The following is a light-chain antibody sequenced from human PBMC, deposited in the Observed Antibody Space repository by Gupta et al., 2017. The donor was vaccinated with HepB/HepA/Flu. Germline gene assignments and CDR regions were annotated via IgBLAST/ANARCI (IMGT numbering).Light chain of an antibody. J-gene: IGLJ2*01. CDR1: SSDLGSYNL. V-gene: IGLV2-23*02. CDR2: EVS. CDR3: CSSAGSNTYVV. Sequence: QSALTQPASVSGSPGQSITISCTGTSSDLGSYNLVSWYQQHPGKAPKLIIYEVSKRPSGVSNRFSASKSGNIASLTTSGLQAEDEADYSCCSSAGSNTYVVFGGGTKLTVL.